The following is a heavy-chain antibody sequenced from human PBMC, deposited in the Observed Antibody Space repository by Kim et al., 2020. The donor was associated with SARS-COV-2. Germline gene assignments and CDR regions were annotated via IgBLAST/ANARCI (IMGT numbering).Heavy chain of an antibody. Sequence: SQTLSLTCAISGDRVSSNSVTWSWLRQSPSRGLEWLGRTYYRSKWFNDYAVSVKSRMTINPDTSKNQFSLQLNSVTPEDTAVYFCARGRYSVGFDYWGQGTLVTVSS. J-gene: IGHJ4*02. CDR1: GDRVSSNSVT. CDR3: ARGRYSVGFDY. CDR2: TYYRSKWFN. V-gene: IGHV6-1*01. D-gene: IGHD4-4*01.